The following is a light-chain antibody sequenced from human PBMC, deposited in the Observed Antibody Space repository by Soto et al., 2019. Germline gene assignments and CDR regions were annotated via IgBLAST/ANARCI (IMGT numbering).Light chain of an antibody. J-gene: IGKJ5*01. CDR2: DAS. CDR3: QQYNNWPIT. CDR1: QSVNSD. Sequence: EIVMTQSPATLSVSLGERTTLSCRASQSVNSDLAWYHQKPGQAPRLLIYDASTRATGIPARFSGSGSGTEFTLTISSLQSEDFAVYYCQQYNNWPITFGQGTRLEIK. V-gene: IGKV3-15*01.